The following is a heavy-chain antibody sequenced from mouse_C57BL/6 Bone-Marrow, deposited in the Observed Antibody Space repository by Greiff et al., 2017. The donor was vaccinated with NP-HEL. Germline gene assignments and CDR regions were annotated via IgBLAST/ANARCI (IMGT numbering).Heavy chain of an antibody. CDR2: IDPSDSYT. J-gene: IGHJ1*03. CDR1: GYTFTSYW. CDR3: ARKGGMCYGNYFYWYFDV. V-gene: IGHV1-59*01. Sequence: QVQLQQPGAELVRPGTSVKLSCKASGYTFTSYWMHWVKQRPGQGLEWIGVIDPSDSYTNYNQKFKGKATLTVDTSASTAYLQLSSLTSEDSAVYYSARKGGMCYGNYFYWYFDVWGKGTTVTVSS. D-gene: IGHD2-1*01.